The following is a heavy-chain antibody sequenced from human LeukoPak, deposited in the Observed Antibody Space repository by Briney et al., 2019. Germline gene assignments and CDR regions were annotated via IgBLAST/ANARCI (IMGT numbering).Heavy chain of an antibody. CDR2: IYYSGST. CDR3: ARDPSGLRHPFDY. J-gene: IGHJ4*02. V-gene: IGHV4-31*03. Sequence: PSETLSLTCTVSGGSISSGGYYWSWIRQHPGKGLEWIGYIYYSGSTYYNPSLKSRVTISVDTSKNQFSLKLSSVTAADTAVYYCARDPSGLRHPFDYWGQGTLVTVSS. D-gene: IGHD3-16*01. CDR1: GGSISSGGYY.